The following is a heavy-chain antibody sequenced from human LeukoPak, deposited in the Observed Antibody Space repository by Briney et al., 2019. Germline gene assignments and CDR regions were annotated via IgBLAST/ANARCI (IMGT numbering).Heavy chain of an antibody. Sequence: GASLRLSCAASGFTFSSYAMSWVRQAPGKGLEWVSAISGSGGSTYYADSVKGRFTISRDNSKNTLYLQMNSLRAEDTAVYYCAKGQAICSSTSCPNLIDYWGQGTLVTVSS. CDR3: AKGQAICSSTSCPNLIDY. CDR2: ISGSGGST. D-gene: IGHD2-2*01. V-gene: IGHV3-23*01. J-gene: IGHJ4*02. CDR1: GFTFSSYA.